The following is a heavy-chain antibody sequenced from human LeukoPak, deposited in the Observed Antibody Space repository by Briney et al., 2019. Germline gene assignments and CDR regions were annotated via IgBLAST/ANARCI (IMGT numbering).Heavy chain of an antibody. CDR2: INWNGGST. Sequence: GGSLRLSCAASGFTFDDYTMSWVRQAPGKGLEWVSGINWNGGSTGYVNSVKGRFTISRDNAKNSLYLQMNNLRAEDTAVYYCSRDGQWSGATTGDYWGQGTLVTVSS. J-gene: IGHJ4*02. V-gene: IGHV3-20*04. D-gene: IGHD1-26*01. CDR3: SRDGQWSGATTGDY. CDR1: GFTFDDYT.